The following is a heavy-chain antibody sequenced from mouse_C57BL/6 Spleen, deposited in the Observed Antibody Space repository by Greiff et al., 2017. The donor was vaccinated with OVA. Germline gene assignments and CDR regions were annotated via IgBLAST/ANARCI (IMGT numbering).Heavy chain of an antibody. CDR3: ARSFSKNYFDY. CDR2: ISSGSSTI. J-gene: IGHJ2*01. V-gene: IGHV5-17*01. D-gene: IGHD2-5*01. Sequence: EVKVEESGGGLVKPGGSLKLSCAASGFTFSDYGMHWVRQAPEKGLEWVAYISSGSSTIYYADTVKGRFTISRDNAKNTLFLQMTSLRSEDTAMYYCARSFSKNYFDYWGQGTTLTVSS. CDR1: GFTFSDYG.